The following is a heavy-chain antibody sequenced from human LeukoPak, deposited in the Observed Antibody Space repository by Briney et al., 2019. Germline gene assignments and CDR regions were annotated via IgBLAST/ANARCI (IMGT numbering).Heavy chain of an antibody. CDR2: IYPGDPDT. CDR3: ARHGRDGYNYDFDY. V-gene: IGHV5-51*01. D-gene: IGHD5-24*01. J-gene: IGHJ4*02. CDR1: GYNFTSYW. Sequence: GESLQISCKSSGYNFTSYWIGWVRQLPGKGLEWMGIIYPGDPDTRYSPSFQGQVTISADKSISTAYLQWSSLKASDTAMYYCARHGRDGYNYDFDYWGQGTLVTVSS.